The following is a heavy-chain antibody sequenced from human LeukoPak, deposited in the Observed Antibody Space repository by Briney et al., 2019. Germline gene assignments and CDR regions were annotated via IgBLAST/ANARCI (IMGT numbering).Heavy chain of an antibody. CDR2: IYYSGTT. J-gene: IGHJ6*03. CDR3: ARTEESGYSYRYFWYYYYMDV. Sequence: PSETLSLTCTVSGGSISSYYWSWLRQPQGKGLEWIGYIYYSGTTHYNPSLKSRVTISVDTSKNQFSLKLSSVTAADTAVYYCARTEESGYSYRYFWYYYYMDVWGKGTTVTVSS. CDR1: GGSISSYY. V-gene: IGHV4-59*01. D-gene: IGHD5-18*01.